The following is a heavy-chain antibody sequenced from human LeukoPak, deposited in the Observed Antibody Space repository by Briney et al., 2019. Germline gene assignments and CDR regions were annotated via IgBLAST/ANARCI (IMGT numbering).Heavy chain of an antibody. D-gene: IGHD5-24*01. CDR1: GFTFSSYA. J-gene: IGHJ4*02. V-gene: IGHV3-23*01. Sequence: HTGGSLRLSCAASGFTFSSYAMSWVRQAPGKGLEWVSAISGSGGSTYYADSVKGRFTISRDNSKNTLYLQMNSLRAEDTAVYYCAKVVGDGCNSVDYWGQGTLVTVSS. CDR2: ISGSGGST. CDR3: AKVVGDGCNSVDY.